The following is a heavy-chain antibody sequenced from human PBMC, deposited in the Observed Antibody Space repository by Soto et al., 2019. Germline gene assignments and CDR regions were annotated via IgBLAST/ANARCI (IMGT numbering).Heavy chain of an antibody. V-gene: IGHV1-3*04. J-gene: IGHJ5*02. Sequence: ASVKVSCKTSGYTFTSYAIDWVRQAAGQGLEWLGWLNIGNGNTQYSPKLHDRVTLTRDTSASTAYMELSSLRSEDTAVYYCAREPLCGGRCYDHWFDPWCQGTLVTVSS. CDR3: AREPLCGGRCYDHWFDP. CDR2: LNIGNGNT. CDR1: GYTFTSYA. D-gene: IGHD2-15*01.